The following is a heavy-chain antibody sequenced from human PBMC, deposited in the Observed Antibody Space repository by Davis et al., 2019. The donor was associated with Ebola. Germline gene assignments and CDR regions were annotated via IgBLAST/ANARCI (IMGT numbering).Heavy chain of an antibody. D-gene: IGHD1-26*01. V-gene: IGHV3-21*01. CDR3: VRDAVVKGYQELLRPRCMDV. CDR1: GFTFNDHS. Sequence: GESLKISCVVSGFTFNDHSMNWVRQAPGKGLEWVSSISSSSSDRRYADSVKGRFTISRGNAKKTLYLQMNSLRAEDTAIYYCVRDAVVKGYQELLRPRCMDVWGQGTTVIVSS. J-gene: IGHJ6*02. CDR2: ISSSSSDR.